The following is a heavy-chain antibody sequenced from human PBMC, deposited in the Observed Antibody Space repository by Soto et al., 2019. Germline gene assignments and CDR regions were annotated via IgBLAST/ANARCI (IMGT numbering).Heavy chain of an antibody. CDR3: ARSQGSSTSLEIYYYYYYGMDV. D-gene: IGHD2-2*01. CDR2: IIPISGKA. Sequence: QVQLVQSGAEVKKPGSSVKVSCKASGGTFSNYSISWVRQAPGQGLKWMGGIIPISGKANYAQKFQGRVTITAGESTSTSYMELSSLRSEDTAVYYCARSQGSSTSLEIYYYYYYGMDVWGQGTTVTFSS. CDR1: GGTFSNYS. J-gene: IGHJ6*02. V-gene: IGHV1-69*01.